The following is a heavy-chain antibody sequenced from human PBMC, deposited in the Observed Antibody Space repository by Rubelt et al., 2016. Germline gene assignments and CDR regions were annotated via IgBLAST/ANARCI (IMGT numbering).Heavy chain of an antibody. CDR3: AKDDHGYDSYNVDALDV. J-gene: IGHJ6*02. D-gene: IGHD5-12*01. Sequence: EVQLLESGGGLVQPGGSLRLPCAASGFTFSNYDMNWVRQAPGKGLECVSTISDNGVIIYYADSVKGRFTISRDNSKNTLDLQMNSLTAEDTAVYYCAKDDHGYDSYNVDALDVWGQGTTVAVSS. CDR2: ISDNGVII. CDR1: GFTFSNYD. V-gene: IGHV3-23*01.